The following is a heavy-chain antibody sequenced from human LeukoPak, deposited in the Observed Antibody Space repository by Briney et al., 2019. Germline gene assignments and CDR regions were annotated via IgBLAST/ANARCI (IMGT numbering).Heavy chain of an antibody. J-gene: IGHJ6*03. V-gene: IGHV1-8*01. CDR3: ARGPGGDYYYYMDV. D-gene: IGHD3-16*01. CDR2: MNPNSGNT. CDR1: GYTFTSYD. Sequence: AASVKVSCKASGYTFTSYDINWVRQATGQGLEWMGWMNPNSGNTGYAQKFQGRVTMTRNTSISTAYMELSSLRSEDTAVYYCARGPGGDYYYYMDVWGKGTTVTVSS.